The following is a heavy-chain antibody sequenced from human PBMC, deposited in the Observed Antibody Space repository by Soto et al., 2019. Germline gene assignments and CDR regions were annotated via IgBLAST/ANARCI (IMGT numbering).Heavy chain of an antibody. D-gene: IGHD6-6*01. CDR1: GFTFSSFE. CDR2: IGRRGETI. Sequence: EVQLAESGGGLAQPGGSLRLSCVGSGFTFSSFEMNWVRQTPGKGLEWLSYIGRRGETIYYADSVKGRFTISRDNAKSSLFLQMTGLRDEDTGIYYCARDSRGGAARRPTFYYWGRGTLVTVSS. CDR3: ARDSRGGAARRPTFYY. J-gene: IGHJ4*02. V-gene: IGHV3-48*03.